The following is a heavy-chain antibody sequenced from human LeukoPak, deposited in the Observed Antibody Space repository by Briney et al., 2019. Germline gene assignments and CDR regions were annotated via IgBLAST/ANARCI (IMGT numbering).Heavy chain of an antibody. D-gene: IGHD4-23*01. Sequence: GGSLRLFCAASGFPFSGYAMSWVRQAPGKGLEWVSGISGRGDNTYYADSVKGRFTISRDNSKNTLHLQMNSLRDEDTAVYYCAKRVQGNTGPFHCWGQGTLASVSS. V-gene: IGHV3-23*01. CDR2: ISGRGDNT. J-gene: IGHJ4*02. CDR3: AKRVQGNTGPFHC. CDR1: GFPFSGYA.